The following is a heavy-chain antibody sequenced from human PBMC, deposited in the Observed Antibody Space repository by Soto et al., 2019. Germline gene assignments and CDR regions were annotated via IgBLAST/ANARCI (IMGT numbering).Heavy chain of an antibody. CDR3: ARGLISRGLVATH. V-gene: IGHV1-8*01. CDR2: MNSNSGNT. D-gene: IGHD3-10*01. Sequence: QVQLVQSGAEVKKPGASVKVSCKTSGDGFTSYDINWVRQAPGQGLEWLGRMNSNSGNTGYSDNFQGRVSMTRDTSISTAYLELTNLRSDDTAVYYCARGLISRGLVATHWGQGTPVTVSS. CDR1: GDGFTSYD. J-gene: IGHJ4*02.